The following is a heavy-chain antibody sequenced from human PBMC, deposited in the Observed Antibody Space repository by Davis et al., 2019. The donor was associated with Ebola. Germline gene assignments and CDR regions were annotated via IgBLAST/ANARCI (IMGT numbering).Heavy chain of an antibody. D-gene: IGHD3-10*01. CDR2: MNPNSGNT. J-gene: IGHJ4*02. V-gene: IGHV1-8*01. CDR1: GYTFTSYD. Sequence: ASVQVSCKASGYTFTSYDINWVRQATGQGLEWMGWMNPNSGNTGYAQKFQGRVTMTRNTSISTAYMELSSLRSEDTAVYYCARAPTWSQINYYCFDYWGQGTLVTVSS. CDR3: ARAPTWSQINYYCFDY.